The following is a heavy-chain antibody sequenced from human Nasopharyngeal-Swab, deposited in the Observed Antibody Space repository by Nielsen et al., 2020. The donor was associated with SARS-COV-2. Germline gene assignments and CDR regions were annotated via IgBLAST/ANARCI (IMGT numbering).Heavy chain of an antibody. V-gene: IGHV3-21*01. CDR3: ARSQGERRAGAFDI. J-gene: IGHJ3*02. D-gene: IGHD1-1*01. CDR2: ISSSSSYI. CDR1: GFTFSSYS. Sequence: GGSLRLSCAASGFTFSSYSMNWVRQAPGKGLEWVSSISSSSSYIYYADSVKGRFTISRDNAKNSLYLQMNSLRAEDTAVHYCARSQGERRAGAFDIWGQGTMVTVSS.